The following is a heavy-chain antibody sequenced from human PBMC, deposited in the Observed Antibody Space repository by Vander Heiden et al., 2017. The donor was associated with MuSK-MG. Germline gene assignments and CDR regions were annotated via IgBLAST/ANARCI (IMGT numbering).Heavy chain of an antibody. CDR3: AKDNAGIVGATTSAFDI. J-gene: IGHJ3*02. CDR2: ISWNSGSI. Sequence: EVQLVESGGGSLQPGRSLRLSCAASGFTFDDYAMHWVRQATGKGLEWVSGISWNSGSIGYADSVKGRFTISRDNAKNSLYLQMNSLRAEDTALYYCAKDNAGIVGATTSAFDIWGQGTMVTVSS. D-gene: IGHD1-26*01. CDR1: GFTFDDYA. V-gene: IGHV3-9*01.